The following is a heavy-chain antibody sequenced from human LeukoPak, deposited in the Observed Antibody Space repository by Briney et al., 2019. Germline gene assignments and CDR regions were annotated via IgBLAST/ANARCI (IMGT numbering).Heavy chain of an antibody. J-gene: IGHJ6*03. CDR1: GYTFTSYG. Sequence: ASVKVSCKASGYTFTSYGFTWVRQAPGQGLAAMGWISAYNGNTNYAQKLQGRVTMTTGTSTSRAYMELRSLRSDDTAVYYCARSDSSSRYGGYYYYYMDVWGKGTTVTVSS. D-gene: IGHD6-13*01. CDR3: ARSDSSSRYGGYYYYYMDV. CDR2: ISAYNGNT. V-gene: IGHV1-18*01.